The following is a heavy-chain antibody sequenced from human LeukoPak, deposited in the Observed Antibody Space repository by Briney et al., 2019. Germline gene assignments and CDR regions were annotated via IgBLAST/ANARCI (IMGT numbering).Heavy chain of an antibody. CDR2: IYYSGST. CDR1: GGSISSSSYS. V-gene: IGHV4-39*07. Sequence: SETLSLTCTVSGGSISSSSYSWGWFRQPPGKGLEWIGNIYYSGSTYYNPSLKGRVTISVDTSKNQFSLKLSSVTAADTAVYYCARGAAMVRDFDYWGQGTLVTVSS. D-gene: IGHD5-18*01. J-gene: IGHJ4*02. CDR3: ARGAAMVRDFDY.